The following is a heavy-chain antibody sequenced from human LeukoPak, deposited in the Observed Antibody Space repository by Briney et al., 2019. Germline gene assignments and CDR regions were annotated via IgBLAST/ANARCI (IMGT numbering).Heavy chain of an antibody. CDR2: IDEDGGIT. J-gene: IGHJ6*03. CDR1: GFTFDDYA. V-gene: IGHV3-43*02. D-gene: IGHD1-1*01. CDR3: AKNARSCYYYYYMDV. Sequence: GGSLRLSCAASGFTFDDYAIHWVRQAPGKGLEWVSLIDEDGGITYYADSVKGRFTISRDNSNNSLYLQMNSLRTEDTALYYCAKNARSCYYYYYMDVWGKGTTVIVSS.